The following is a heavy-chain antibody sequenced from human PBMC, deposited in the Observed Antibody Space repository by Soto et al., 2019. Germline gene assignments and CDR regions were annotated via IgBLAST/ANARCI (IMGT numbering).Heavy chain of an antibody. CDR1: AGTFRSYA. V-gene: IGHV1-69*13. CDR2: IIPMFGTP. Sequence: ASVKVSCKAAAGTFRSYAMSWVRQAPGQGLEWMGGIIPMFGTPNYAQNFKGRLTITADESTRTAYMELSSLRSEDTAVYYCAREAGAHDAFDIWGQGTMVTVSS. CDR3: AREAGAHDAFDI. J-gene: IGHJ3*02. D-gene: IGHD3-10*01.